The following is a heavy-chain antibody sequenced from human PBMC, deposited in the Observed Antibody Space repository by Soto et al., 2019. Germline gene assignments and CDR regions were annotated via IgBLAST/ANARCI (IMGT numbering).Heavy chain of an antibody. CDR1: GFTLSTYS. D-gene: IGHD3-22*01. J-gene: IGHJ4*02. V-gene: IGHV3-21*01. Sequence: PGGSLRLSCAASGFTLSTYSMNWVRQAQEKEPEWISSISSRSNNKYYADTVKGRFTISRDNAKNSLYLQMYSLRAEDTAVYYCAHRNYYESRGYYYYFDYWGQGTLVTVSS. CDR2: ISSRSNNK. CDR3: AHRNYYESRGYYYYFDY.